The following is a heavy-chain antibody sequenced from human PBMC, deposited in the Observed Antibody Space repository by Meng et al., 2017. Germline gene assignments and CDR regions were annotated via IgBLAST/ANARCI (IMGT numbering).Heavy chain of an antibody. D-gene: IGHD6-13*01. J-gene: IGHJ4*02. CDR1: GYTLTDYY. CDR3: VRDEDISAAGELFGDY. CDR2: IDPNSRVT. V-gene: IGHV1-2*06. Sequence: VESGAEVKKPCASVMDACTPSGYTLTDYYIHRVRQARGQGLDGMGRIDPNSRVTEYAQKFHGRVTVTGDTSISTAYMELSRLRSDDTAIYYCVRDEDISAAGELFGDYWGQGTLVTVSS.